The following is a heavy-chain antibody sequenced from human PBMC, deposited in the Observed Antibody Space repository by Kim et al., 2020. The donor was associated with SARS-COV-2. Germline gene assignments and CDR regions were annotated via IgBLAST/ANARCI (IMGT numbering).Heavy chain of an antibody. CDR2: VSGDGRTK. CDR1: GFTFSTYT. D-gene: IGHD2-8*01. V-gene: IGHV3-30*03. Sequence: GGSLRLSCAASGFTFSTYTIHWVRQAPGKGLEWVAVVSGDGRTKYYADSVKGRFTISRDNSKNTLFLQMNSLRAEDTAVYYCARGEGSCTRGFCYRDFDFWGQGTVVTVSS. J-gene: IGHJ4*02. CDR3: ARGEGSCTRGFCYRDFDF.